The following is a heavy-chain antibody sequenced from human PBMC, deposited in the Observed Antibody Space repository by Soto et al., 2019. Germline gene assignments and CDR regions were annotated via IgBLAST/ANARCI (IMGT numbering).Heavy chain of an antibody. V-gene: IGHV1-69*01. J-gene: IGHJ5*02. CDR3: ARVVLTTVTTGWFDP. Sequence: QVQLVQSGAEVKKPVSSVKVYCKASGGTFSSYAISWVRQAPGQGLEWMGGIIPIFGTANYAQKFQGRVTITVDESTSTAFMELSSLRSEDTAVYYCARVVLTTVTTGWFDPWGQGTLVTVSS. CDR2: IIPIFGTA. D-gene: IGHD4-17*01. CDR1: GGTFSSYA.